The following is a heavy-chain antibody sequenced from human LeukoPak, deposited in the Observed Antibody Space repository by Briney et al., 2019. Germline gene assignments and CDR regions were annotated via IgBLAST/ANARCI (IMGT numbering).Heavy chain of an antibody. CDR3: AKSRARRGGSSGSIDY. J-gene: IGHJ4*02. CDR1: GFTFSSYA. CDR2: IGGSGGST. V-gene: IGHV3-23*01. D-gene: IGHD3-22*01. Sequence: GGSLRLSCAASGFTFSSYAMSWVRQAPGKGLEWVSAIGGSGGSTYYADSVKGRFTISRDTSKNTLYLQMNSLRAEDTAVYYCAKSRARRGGSSGSIDYWGQGALVTVSS.